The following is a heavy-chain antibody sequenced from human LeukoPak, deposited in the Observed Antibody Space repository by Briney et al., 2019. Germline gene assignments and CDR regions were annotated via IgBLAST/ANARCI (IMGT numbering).Heavy chain of an antibody. V-gene: IGHV1-18*01. CDR3: ARDYWPDKRSSYAFDI. D-gene: IGHD3-3*01. CDR1: GYTFTSYG. J-gene: IGHJ3*02. CDR2: LHPYNGNT. Sequence: ASVKVSCKASGYTFTSYGISWVRQAPGQGLEWMGWLHPYNGNTKYEQKFQGRVTMTTDTSTGTAYMELRSLTSDDAAVYFCARDYWPDKRSSYAFDIWGQGTTVTVSS.